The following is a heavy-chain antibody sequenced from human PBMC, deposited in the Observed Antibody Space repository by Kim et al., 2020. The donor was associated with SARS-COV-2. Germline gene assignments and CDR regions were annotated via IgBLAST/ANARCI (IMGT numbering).Heavy chain of an antibody. J-gene: IGHJ5*02. Sequence: SETLSLTCTVSGGSVSSGSYYWSWIRQPPGKGLEWIGYIYYSGSTNYNPSLKSRVTISVDTSKNQFSLKLSSVTAADTAVYYCARAVGNRFDPWGQGTLVTVSS. V-gene: IGHV4-61*01. CDR1: GGSVSSGSYY. CDR2: IYYSGST. CDR3: ARAVGNRFDP.